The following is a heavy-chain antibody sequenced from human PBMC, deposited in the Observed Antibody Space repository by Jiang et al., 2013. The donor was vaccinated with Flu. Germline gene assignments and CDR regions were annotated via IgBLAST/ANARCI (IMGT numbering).Heavy chain of an antibody. Sequence: GLVKPSETLSLTCTVSGGSISSYYWSWIRQPPGKGLEWIGYIYYSGSTNYNPSLKSRVTISVDTSKNQFSLKLSSVTAADTAVYYCARDEGPLYDFWSGYYWYFDLWGRGTLVTVSS. J-gene: IGHJ2*01. CDR1: GGSISSYY. CDR3: ARDEGPLYDFWSGYYWYFDL. V-gene: IGHV4-59*01. D-gene: IGHD3-3*01. CDR2: IYYSGST.